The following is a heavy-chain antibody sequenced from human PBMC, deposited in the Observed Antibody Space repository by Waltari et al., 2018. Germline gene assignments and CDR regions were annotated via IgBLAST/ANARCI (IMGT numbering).Heavy chain of an antibody. CDR2: IYHSGST. D-gene: IGHD4-4*01. Sequence: QVQLQESGPGLVKPSETLSLTCAVSGYSISSGYYWGWIRQPPGKGLEWIGSIYHSGSTYYNPSLKSRVTISVDTSKNQFSLKLSSVTAADTAVYYCARESYTVNYYFDYWGQGTLVTVSS. J-gene: IGHJ4*02. CDR1: GYSISSGYY. V-gene: IGHV4-38-2*02. CDR3: ARESYTVNYYFDY.